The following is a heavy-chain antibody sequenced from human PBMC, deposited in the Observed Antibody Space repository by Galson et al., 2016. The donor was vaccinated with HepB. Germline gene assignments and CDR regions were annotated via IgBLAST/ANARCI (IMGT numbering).Heavy chain of an antibody. CDR1: GYNFATYW. CDR2: IYPDDSDT. V-gene: IGHV5-51*01. Sequence: QSGAEVKKPGESLKISCTGSGYNFATYWIGWVRQMPGKGLEWMGIIYPDDSDTRDSPSFQGQVTISADKSISTACLQWTSLKASDTAMYYCARLRGFDAFEIWGQGTMVTVS. J-gene: IGHJ3*02. CDR3: ARLRGFDAFEI. D-gene: IGHD3-10*01.